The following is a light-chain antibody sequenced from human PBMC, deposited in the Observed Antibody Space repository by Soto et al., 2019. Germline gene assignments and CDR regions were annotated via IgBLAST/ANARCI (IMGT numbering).Light chain of an antibody. CDR3: QVWDGSSDHYV. V-gene: IGLV3-21*02. J-gene: IGLJ1*01. Sequence: SYELTQPPSVSVAPGQTARIPCGGSNIGSIAVHWYQQKPGRAPVLVVYDDSDRPSGIPERFSGSNSGNTATLTISRVEVGDEADYYCQVWDGSSDHYVFGTGTKVTVL. CDR2: DDS. CDR1: NIGSIA.